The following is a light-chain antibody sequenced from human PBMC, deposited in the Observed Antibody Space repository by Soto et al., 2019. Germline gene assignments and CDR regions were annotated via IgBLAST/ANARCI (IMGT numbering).Light chain of an antibody. V-gene: IGKV1-39*01. CDR3: QQYHSYPLT. Sequence: DIQMTQSPSSLSASVGDEVTITCRASQTIMTYLNWYQLKPGKPPRLLIYAASSLQSGVPSRFSGSGSGTDFTLTISSLQAEDVATYFCQQYHSYPLTFGGGTKVDIK. CDR1: QTIMTY. CDR2: AAS. J-gene: IGKJ4*01.